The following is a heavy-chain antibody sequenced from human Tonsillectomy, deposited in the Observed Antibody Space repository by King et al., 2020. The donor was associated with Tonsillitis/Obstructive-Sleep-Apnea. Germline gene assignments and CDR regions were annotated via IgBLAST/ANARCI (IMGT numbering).Heavy chain of an antibody. CDR3: ARGRGYCSSTSCLDWFDP. D-gene: IGHD2-2*01. V-gene: IGHV1-69*01. CDR2: IIPLFGTA. CDR1: GGTFSSYT. J-gene: IGHJ5*02. Sequence: QLVQSGAEVKKPGSSVKVSCKASGGTFSSYTINWVRQAPGQGLEWMGGIIPLFGTANYAQKFQGRVTITADESTSTAYMELSSLSSEDTAVYYCARGRGYCSSTSCLDWFDPWGQGTLVTVSS.